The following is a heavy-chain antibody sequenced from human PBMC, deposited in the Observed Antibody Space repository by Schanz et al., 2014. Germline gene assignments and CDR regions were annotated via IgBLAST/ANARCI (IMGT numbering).Heavy chain of an antibody. D-gene: IGHD6-13*01. V-gene: IGHV3-33*01. CDR1: GFIFSTFG. Sequence: QVYLVQSGGGVVQPGRSLRLSCAASGFIFSTFGMQWVRQAPGKGLEWVAVIWYDGNKKYYADSVKGRFTVSRDNSKNTVDLQMDRLRAEDTAVYYCARDRQQLVGRIGYYYGMDVWGQGTLVTVSS. J-gene: IGHJ6*02. CDR2: IWYDGNKK. CDR3: ARDRQQLVGRIGYYYGMDV.